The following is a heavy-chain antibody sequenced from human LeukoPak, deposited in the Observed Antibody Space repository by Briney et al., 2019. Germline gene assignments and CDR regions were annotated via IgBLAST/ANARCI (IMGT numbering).Heavy chain of an antibody. Sequence: PSETLSLTCAVYGGSFSGYYWSWVRQAPGKGLEWVSAISGSGGSTYYADSVKGRFTISRDNSKNTLYLQMNSLRAEDTAVYYCAKFYSSGYSYYYYGMDVWGQGTTVTVSS. CDR1: GGSFSGYY. CDR2: ISGSGGST. J-gene: IGHJ6*02. CDR3: AKFYSSGYSYYYYGMDV. V-gene: IGHV3-23*01. D-gene: IGHD6-19*01.